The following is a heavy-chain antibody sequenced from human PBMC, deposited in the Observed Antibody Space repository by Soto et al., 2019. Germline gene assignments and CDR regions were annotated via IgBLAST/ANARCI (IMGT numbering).Heavy chain of an antibody. CDR2: TSYDGSDK. CDR1: GFTCRSYV. D-gene: IGHD3-16*01. CDR3: ARWGTTGGLDV. V-gene: IGHV3-30*19. J-gene: IGHJ1*01. Sequence: QVQLVESGGGVVQPGTSLRVSCVGSGFTCRSYVIHWVRQAPGKGLEWVALTSYDGSDKYYDDSVRGRFTISRDNSRNTVDLQMDSLRLEDTALYYCARWGTTGGLDVWGQGTLVSVSS.